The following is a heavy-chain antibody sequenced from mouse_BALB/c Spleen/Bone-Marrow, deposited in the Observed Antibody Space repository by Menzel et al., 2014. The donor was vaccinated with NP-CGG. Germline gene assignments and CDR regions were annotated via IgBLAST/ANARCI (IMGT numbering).Heavy chain of an antibody. V-gene: IGHV1-31*01. CDR3: ARRNYGSSYWCFDV. D-gene: IGHD1-1*01. CDR1: GYSFTGYY. Sequence: VQLQQSGPELVKPGASVKISCKASGYSFTGYYMHWVKQIHVKSLEWIGRINPYNGATSYNQNFKDKASLTVDKSSSTAYMELHSLTSEDSAVYYCARRNYGSSYWCFDVWGAGTTVTVSS. J-gene: IGHJ1*01. CDR2: INPYNGAT.